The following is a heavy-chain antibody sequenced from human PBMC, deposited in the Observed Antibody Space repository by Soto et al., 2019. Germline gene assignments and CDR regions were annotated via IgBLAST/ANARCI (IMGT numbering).Heavy chain of an antibody. CDR2: INHSGGT. CDR3: ARGAFGVVIIPYYYFALDV. J-gene: IGHJ6*02. V-gene: IGHV4-34*01. Sequence: SETLSLTCAVYGGSLIGYYWNWIRQPPGKGLEWIGEINHSGGTKYNPSLKSRVTISVDTSKNQFSLKLSSVTAADTAVYYCARGAFGVVIIPYYYFALDVWGQGTTVTVSS. D-gene: IGHD3-3*01. CDR1: GGSLIGYY.